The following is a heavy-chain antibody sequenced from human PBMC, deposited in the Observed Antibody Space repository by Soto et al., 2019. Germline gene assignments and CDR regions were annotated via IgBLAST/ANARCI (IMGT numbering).Heavy chain of an antibody. D-gene: IGHD4-17*01. CDR1: GYTFTSYG. J-gene: IGHJ4*02. Sequence: QVQLVQSGAEVKKPGASVKVSCKASGYTFTSYGISWVRQAPGQGLEWMGWISAYNGNTNYAQKLQGRVTMTTDTSTSTAYMELRSLRSDDTAVYYWARDDYGDYATPDLDYWGQGTLVTVSS. CDR3: ARDDYGDYATPDLDY. V-gene: IGHV1-18*01. CDR2: ISAYNGNT.